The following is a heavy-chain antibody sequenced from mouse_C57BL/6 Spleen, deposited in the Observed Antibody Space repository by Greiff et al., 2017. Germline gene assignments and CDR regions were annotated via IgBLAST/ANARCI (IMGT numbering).Heavy chain of an antibody. CDR2: INPGSGGT. Sequence: VQLQQSGAELVRPGPSVKVSCKASGYAFTNYLIEWVKQRPGQGLEWIGVINPGSGGTNYNEKFKGKATLTADKSSSTAYMQLSSLTSEDSAVYFCAREDSSGYGYFDYWGQGTTLTVSS. D-gene: IGHD3-2*02. V-gene: IGHV1-54*01. CDR1: GYAFTNYL. J-gene: IGHJ2*01. CDR3: AREDSSGYGYFDY.